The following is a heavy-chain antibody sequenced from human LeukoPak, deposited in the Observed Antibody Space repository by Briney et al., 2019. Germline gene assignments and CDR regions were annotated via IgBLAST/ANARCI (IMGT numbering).Heavy chain of an antibody. CDR3: AGYYYDSSRGFDL. D-gene: IGHD3-22*01. J-gene: IGHJ5*02. V-gene: IGHV3-20*04. CDR1: GFTLDDYG. Sequence: GGSLRLSCAASGFTLDDYGMSWVRQAPGKGLEWICDINWNGAWTGYADSVKGRFTISRDNAKNSLYLQMNSLRAEDTALYYCAGYYYDSSRGFDLGGQGTLVTVSA. CDR2: INWNGAWT.